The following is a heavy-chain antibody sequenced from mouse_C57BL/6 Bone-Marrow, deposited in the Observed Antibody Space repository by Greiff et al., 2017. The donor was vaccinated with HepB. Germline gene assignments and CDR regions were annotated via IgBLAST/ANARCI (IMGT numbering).Heavy chain of an antibody. J-gene: IGHJ4*01. CDR2: IDPETGGT. V-gene: IGHV1-15*01. CDR1: GYTFTDYE. CDR3: TRSVLIYDMDY. Sequence: VQLQQSGAELVRPGASVTLSCKASGYTFTDYEMHWVKQTPVHGLEWIGAIDPETGGTAYNQKFKGKAILTADKSSSTAYMELRSLTSEDSAVYYCTRSVLIYDMDYWGQGTSVTVSS.